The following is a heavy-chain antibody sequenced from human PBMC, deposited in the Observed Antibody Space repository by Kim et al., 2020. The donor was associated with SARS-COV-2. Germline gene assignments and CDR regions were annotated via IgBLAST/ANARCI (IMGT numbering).Heavy chain of an antibody. J-gene: IGHJ4*02. Sequence: GGSLRLSCAASGFTFSAYSMNWVRQAPGKGLEWLSYISGSSKVIYEADSVKGRFTISRDNAKNSLYLQMDSLRDEDTAIFYCARESPVEGATLNDYWGQGTLVTVSS. D-gene: IGHD3-16*01. CDR1: GFTFSAYS. V-gene: IGHV3-48*02. CDR2: ISGSSKVI. CDR3: ARESPVEGATLNDY.